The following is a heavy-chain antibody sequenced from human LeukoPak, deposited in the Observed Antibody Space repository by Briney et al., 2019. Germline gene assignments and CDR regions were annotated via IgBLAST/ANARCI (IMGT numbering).Heavy chain of an antibody. CDR1: GFTFSSYG. D-gene: IGHD3-10*01. Sequence: GGSLRLSCAASGFTFSSYGMHWVRQAPGKGLEWVAVISYDGSNKYYADSVKGRFTISRDNSKNTLYLQMNSLRAEDTAVYYCAKALSSGSYYIPFDYWGQGTLVTVSS. CDR2: ISYDGSNK. J-gene: IGHJ4*02. CDR3: AKALSSGSYYIPFDY. V-gene: IGHV3-30*18.